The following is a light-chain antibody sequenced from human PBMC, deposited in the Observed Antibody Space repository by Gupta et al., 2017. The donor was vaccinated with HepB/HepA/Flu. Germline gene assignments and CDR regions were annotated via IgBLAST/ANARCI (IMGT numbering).Light chain of an antibody. CDR1: SSDVGTYNY. CDR2: HVN. CDR3: SSDTSTTTPVV. Sequence: QSALTQPASVPGSPGLSVTISCTGHSSDVGTYNYVSWYQQHPGRAPKLIIYHVNNRPSGVSHRFSGPKSGNTASLSISGLQAEDEADYYCSSDTSTTTPVVFGGGTKLTVL. V-gene: IGLV2-14*03. J-gene: IGLJ2*01.